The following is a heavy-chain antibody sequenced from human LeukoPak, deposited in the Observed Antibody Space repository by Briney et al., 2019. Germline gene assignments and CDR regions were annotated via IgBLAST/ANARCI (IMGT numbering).Heavy chain of an antibody. Sequence: GGSLRLSCAASGFTFNNYAMSWVRQASEKGLEWVSAISGSGRTTYYADSVRGRFAISRDNSKNTLYPQMNSLRAEDSAFYYCVKGNAPARYSTSSDFGFWGQGTLITVSS. D-gene: IGHD6-6*01. V-gene: IGHV3-23*01. CDR3: VKGNAPARYSTSSDFGF. J-gene: IGHJ4*02. CDR1: GFTFNNYA. CDR2: ISGSGRTT.